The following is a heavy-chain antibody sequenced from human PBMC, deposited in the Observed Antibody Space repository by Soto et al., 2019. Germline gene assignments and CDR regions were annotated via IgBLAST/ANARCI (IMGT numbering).Heavy chain of an antibody. CDR2: ISSSSSHI. CDR3: VRETGISSYYGMAV. CDR1: GFTLTSYS. J-gene: IGHJ6*02. V-gene: IGHV3-21*01. Sequence: PGGSLRLSCAASGFTLTSYSMNWVRQASGKGLEWVSSISSSSSHIYYADSVKGRFTISRDNARNSLYLQMNSLRAEDTAVYYCVRETGISSYYGMAVWGQGTTVTVSS.